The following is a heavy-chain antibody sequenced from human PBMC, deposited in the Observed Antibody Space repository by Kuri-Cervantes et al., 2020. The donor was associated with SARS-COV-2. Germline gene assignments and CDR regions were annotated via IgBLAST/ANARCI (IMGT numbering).Heavy chain of an antibody. CDR2: INWNGGST. CDR1: GFTFDDYG. Sequence: GESLKISCAASGFTFDDYGMSWVRQAPGKGLEWVSGINWNGGSTGYADSVKGRFTISRDNAKNSLYLQMNSLRAEDTAVYYCARDRMIVVARIGTDAFDIWGQGTMVTVSS. V-gene: IGHV3-20*04. J-gene: IGHJ3*02. CDR3: ARDRMIVVARIGTDAFDI. D-gene: IGHD3-22*01.